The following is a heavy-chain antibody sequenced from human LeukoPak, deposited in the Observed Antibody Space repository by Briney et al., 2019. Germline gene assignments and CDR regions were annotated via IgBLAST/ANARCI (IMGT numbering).Heavy chain of an antibody. CDR2: IYYSGST. J-gene: IGHJ4*02. CDR1: GGSFSGYY. V-gene: IGHV4-59*08. CDR3: ARSDYYGSEFDY. D-gene: IGHD3-10*01. Sequence: SETLSLTCAVYGGSFSGYYWSWIRQPPGKGLEWIGYIYYSGSTNYNPSLKSRVTISVDTSKNQFSLKLSSVTAADTAVYYCARSDYYGSEFDYWGQGTLVTVSS.